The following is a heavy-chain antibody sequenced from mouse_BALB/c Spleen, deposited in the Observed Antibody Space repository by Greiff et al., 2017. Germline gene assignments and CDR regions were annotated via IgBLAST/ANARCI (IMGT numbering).Heavy chain of an antibody. CDR1: GYTFTSYY. J-gene: IGHJ3*01. CDR3: ARSEGSTMITPWFAY. V-gene: IGHV1S56*01. CDR2: IYPGNVNT. D-gene: IGHD2-4*01. Sequence: QVHVKQSGPELVKPGASVRISCKASGYTFTSYYIHWVKQRPGQGLEWIGWIYPGNVNTKYNEKFKGKATLTADKSSSTAYMQLSSLTSEDSAVYFCARSEGSTMITPWFAYWGQGTLVTVSA.